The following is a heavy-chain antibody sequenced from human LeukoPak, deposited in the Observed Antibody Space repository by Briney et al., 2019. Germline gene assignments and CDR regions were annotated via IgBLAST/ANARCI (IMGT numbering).Heavy chain of an antibody. D-gene: IGHD3-22*01. V-gene: IGHV3-30-3*01. CDR1: GFTFSSYA. Sequence: GGSLRLSCAASGFTFSSYAMHWVRQAPGKGLEWVAVISYDGSNKCYVDSVKGRFTISRDNSKNTLYLQMNSLRAEDTAVYYCARARTYYYDSSSYSFDYWGQGTLVTVSS. J-gene: IGHJ4*02. CDR3: ARARTYYYDSSSYSFDY. CDR2: ISYDGSNK.